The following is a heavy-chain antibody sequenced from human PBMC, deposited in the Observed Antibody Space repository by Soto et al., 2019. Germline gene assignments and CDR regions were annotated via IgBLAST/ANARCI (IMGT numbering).Heavy chain of an antibody. J-gene: IGHJ4*02. D-gene: IGHD2-15*01. Sequence: QVQLQESGPGLVRPSQTLSLTCIVSGGSVRNGAYYWTGFRPHPGKRLEWSGKIYFSGGTNYMPALKGRVVMSLDTTIIPFSVDLSAVTASVTAVYYCARDNYGGMLDFWGQGALVTVSS. V-gene: IGHV4-31*03. CDR3: ARDNYGGMLDF. CDR2: IYFSGGT. CDR1: GGSVRNGAYY.